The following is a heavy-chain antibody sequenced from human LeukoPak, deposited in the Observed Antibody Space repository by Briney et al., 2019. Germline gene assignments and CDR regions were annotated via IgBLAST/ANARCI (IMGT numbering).Heavy chain of an antibody. Sequence: PGRSLRLPCAASGFTFDDYAMHWVRQAPGKGLEWVSGISWNSGSIGYADSVKGRFTISRDNAKNSLYLQMNSLRAEDMALYYCAKDSNSVPGYSSGWFDYWGQGTLVTVSS. CDR2: ISWNSGSI. V-gene: IGHV3-9*03. CDR1: GFTFDDYA. D-gene: IGHD6-19*01. J-gene: IGHJ4*02. CDR3: AKDSNSVPGYSSGWFDY.